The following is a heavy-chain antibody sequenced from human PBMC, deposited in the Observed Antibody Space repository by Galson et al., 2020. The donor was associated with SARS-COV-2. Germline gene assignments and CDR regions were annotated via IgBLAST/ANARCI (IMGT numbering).Heavy chain of an antibody. CDR1: SGTFSGYY. Sequence: PSETLSLTCAVYSGTFSGYYWNWIRQPPGKGPEWIGEINNSGTTNYNASLRSRVTIPVDTSKSQFSLRLTSVTAADTAVYYCARGRNPRDDGALLWIYRIASTGVFDYWGLGTLVTVSS. D-gene: IGHD6-13*01. CDR2: INNSGTT. CDR3: ARGRNPRDDGALLWIYRIASTGVFDY. V-gene: IGHV4-34*01. J-gene: IGHJ4*02.